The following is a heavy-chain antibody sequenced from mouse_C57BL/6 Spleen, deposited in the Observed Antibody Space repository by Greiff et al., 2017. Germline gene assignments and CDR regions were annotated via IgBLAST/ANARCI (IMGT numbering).Heavy chain of an antibody. D-gene: IGHD4-1*01. CDR2: IDPETGGT. V-gene: IGHV1-15*01. J-gene: IGHJ3*01. CDR1: GYTFTDYE. Sequence: QVQLKESGAELVRPGASVTLSCKASGYTFTDYEMHWVKQTPVHGLEWIGAIDPETGGTAYNQKFKGKAILTADKSSSTAYMELRSLTSEDSAVYYCTRRVHWDGGVAYWGQGTLVTVSA. CDR3: TRRVHWDGGVAY.